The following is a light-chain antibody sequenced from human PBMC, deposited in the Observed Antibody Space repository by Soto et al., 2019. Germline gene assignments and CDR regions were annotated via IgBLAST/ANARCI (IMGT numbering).Light chain of an antibody. J-gene: IGLJ3*02. CDR2: DSN. CDR3: ATWDASVSGWV. Sequence: QSVLTQSPSASGTPGQRVTISCSGGSSNIGGNSVDWYQQFPGTAPKLLIYDSNQRPSGVPDRFSGSKSGTSASLAISGLQAEDEADYYCATWDASVSGWVFGGGTKLTVL. V-gene: IGLV1-44*01. CDR1: SSNIGGNS.